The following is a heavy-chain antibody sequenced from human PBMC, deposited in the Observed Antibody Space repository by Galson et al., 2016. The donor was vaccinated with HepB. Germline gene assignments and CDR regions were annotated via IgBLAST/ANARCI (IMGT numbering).Heavy chain of an antibody. V-gene: IGHV3-9*01. CDR3: VKDWGRVWFVEFFD. CDR2: ISWNSGTI. J-gene: IGHJ4*02. Sequence: SLRLSCAASGFTLDDYAMHWVRQAPGKGLEWVSAISWNSGTIEYADSVKGRFTISRDNAKNSLYLQMNSLRTDDTALYYCVKDWGRVWFVEFFDWGQGTLVTVSS. D-gene: IGHD3-10*01. CDR1: GFTLDDYA.